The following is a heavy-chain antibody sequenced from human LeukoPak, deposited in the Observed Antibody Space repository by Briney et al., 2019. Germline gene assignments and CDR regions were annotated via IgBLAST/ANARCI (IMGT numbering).Heavy chain of an antibody. CDR2: IHHSGTT. V-gene: IGHV4-34*01. CDR3: ARVGIVGGAFDI. D-gene: IGHD3-22*01. J-gene: IGHJ3*02. CDR1: GGSFSHYY. Sequence: SETLSLTCVVYGGSFSHYYWTWIRQAPGNGLEWIGEIHHSGTTNYNPSLKSRVTMSVDTSKNQFSLKLSSVTAADTAVYYCARVGIVGGAFDIWGQGTMVTVSS.